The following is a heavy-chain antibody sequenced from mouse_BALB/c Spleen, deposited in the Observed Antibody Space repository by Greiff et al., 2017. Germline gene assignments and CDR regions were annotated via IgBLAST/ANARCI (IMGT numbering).Heavy chain of an antibody. Sequence: VQVVESGPGLVAPSQSLSITCTVSGFSLTGYGVNWVRQPPGKGLEWLGMIWGDGSTDYNSALKSRLSISKDNSKSQVFLKMNSLQTDDTARYYCARVGYDGPFDYWGQGTTLTVSS. V-gene: IGHV2-6-7*01. D-gene: IGHD2-3*01. J-gene: IGHJ2*01. CDR2: IWGDGST. CDR1: GFSLTGYG. CDR3: ARVGYDGPFDY.